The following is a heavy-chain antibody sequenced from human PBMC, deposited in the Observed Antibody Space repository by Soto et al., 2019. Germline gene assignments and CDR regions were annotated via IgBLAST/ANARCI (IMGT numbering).Heavy chain of an antibody. D-gene: IGHD3-9*01. Sequence: PSETLSLTCAVYGGSFINHYWSWIRQPPGKGLEWIGEINHIGITNYNPSLKSRVTLSVDTFKKQFSLKLSSVAAADTAVYYCARGDILIGSRNLFDPWGQGTLVTVSS. CDR1: GGSFINHY. CDR3: ARGDILIGSRNLFDP. J-gene: IGHJ5*02. CDR2: INHIGIT. V-gene: IGHV4-34*01.